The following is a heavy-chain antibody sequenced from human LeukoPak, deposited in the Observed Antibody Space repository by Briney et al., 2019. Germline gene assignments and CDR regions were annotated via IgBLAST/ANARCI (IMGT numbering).Heavy chain of an antibody. D-gene: IGHD3-9*01. CDR1: GFTFNHYG. V-gene: IGHV3-33*01. Sequence: GGSLRLSCTASGFTFNHYGMHWVRQAPGRRLEWVAGIWYDGTNKYYADSVKGRLTISRDNSRNTLYLQMNSLRVEDTAMYSCARDPAGNRGNFDYWGQGTMVTVSS. CDR3: ARDPAGNRGNFDY. CDR2: IWYDGTNK. J-gene: IGHJ3*01.